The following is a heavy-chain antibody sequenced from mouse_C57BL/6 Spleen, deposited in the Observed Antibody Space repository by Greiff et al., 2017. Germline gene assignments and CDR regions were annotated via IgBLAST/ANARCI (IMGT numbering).Heavy chain of an antibody. V-gene: IGHV2-5*01. D-gene: IGHD2-4*01. CDR3: AKNDDYDCYAMDY. J-gene: IGHJ4*01. Sequence: VKLVESGPGLVQPSQSLSITCTVSGFSLTSYGVHWVRQSPGKGLEWLGVIWRGGSTDYNAAVMSRLSITKDNSKSQVFFKMNSLRADDTAIYYCAKNDDYDCYAMDYWGQGTSVTVSS. CDR2: IWRGGST. CDR1: GFSLTSYG.